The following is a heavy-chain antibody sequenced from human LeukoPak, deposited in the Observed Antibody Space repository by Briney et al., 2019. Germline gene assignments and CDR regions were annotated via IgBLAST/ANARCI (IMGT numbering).Heavy chain of an antibody. J-gene: IGHJ6*02. Sequence: GSLRLSCAASGFTFSSHALGWVRQAPGKGREWVSSIIANGGSTYYGDSVKGRFTISRDNSKNTLYLQMNSLRAEDTAVYYCAKDGGGSLEWLPPMDVWGQGTMVTVS. CDR3: AKDGGGSLEWLPPMDV. D-gene: IGHD3-3*01. CDR2: IIANGGST. CDR1: GFTFSSHA. V-gene: IGHV3-23*01.